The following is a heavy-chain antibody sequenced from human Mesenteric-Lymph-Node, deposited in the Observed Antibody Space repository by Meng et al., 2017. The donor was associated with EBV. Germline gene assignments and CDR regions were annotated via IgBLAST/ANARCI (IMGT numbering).Heavy chain of an antibody. Sequence: LTLTFTFSGFSLSTSAVGVGWIRQPPGKALEWLALIYWDDDKRYSPSLKSRLTITKDTSKNQVVLTMTNMDPVDTATYYCAHRRYSYGPGRFDPWGQGTLVPSPQ. J-gene: IGHJ5*02. V-gene: IGHV2-5*02. D-gene: IGHD5-18*01. CDR2: IYWDDDK. CDR3: AHRRYSYGPGRFDP. CDR1: GFSLSTSAVG.